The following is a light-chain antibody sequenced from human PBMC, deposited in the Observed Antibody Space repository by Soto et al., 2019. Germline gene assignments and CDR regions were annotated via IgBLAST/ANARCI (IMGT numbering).Light chain of an antibody. J-gene: IGKJ1*01. CDR1: QSFSSSY. V-gene: IGKV3-20*01. Sequence: EIVLTQSPGTLSLSPGERATLSCRASQSFSSSYLAWYQQKPGQDPRLLIYAASSRATGIPDRFSGSGSGTDFTLTISRPEPEDLAVYYWQQYGSSPGTFGQGTKVEGK. CDR2: AAS. CDR3: QQYGSSPGT.